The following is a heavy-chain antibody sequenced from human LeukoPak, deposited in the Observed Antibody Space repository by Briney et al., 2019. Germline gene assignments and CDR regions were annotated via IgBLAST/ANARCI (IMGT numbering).Heavy chain of an antibody. D-gene: IGHD5-12*01. CDR3: ARDVSLYSGYEKLYYYYYYMDV. CDR2: ISSSSSYI. J-gene: IGHJ6*03. V-gene: IGHV3-21*01. CDR1: GYTFSSYS. Sequence: PGGSLRLSCAASGYTFSSYSMNWVRQAPGKGLEWVSSISSSSSYIYYADSVKGRFTISRDNAKNSLYLQMNSLRAEDTAVYYCARDVSLYSGYEKLYYYYYYMDVWGKGTTVTVSS.